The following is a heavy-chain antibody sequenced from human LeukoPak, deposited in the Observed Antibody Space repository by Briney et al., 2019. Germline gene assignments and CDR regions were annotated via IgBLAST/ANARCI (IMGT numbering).Heavy chain of an antibody. V-gene: IGHV3-30*02. Sequence: GGSLRLSCAASAFTFSSYGMHWVRQAPGEGLEWVAFIQYDGNNKYYADSVKGRFTISRDNSKNTLFLQMNSLRGEDTAVYYCAKDPRFTSGWYYFDYWGQGTLVTVSS. D-gene: IGHD6-19*01. J-gene: IGHJ4*02. CDR2: IQYDGNNK. CDR1: AFTFSSYG. CDR3: AKDPRFTSGWYYFDY.